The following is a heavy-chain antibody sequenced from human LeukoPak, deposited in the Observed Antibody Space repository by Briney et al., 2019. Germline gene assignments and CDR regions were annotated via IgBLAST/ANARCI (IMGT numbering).Heavy chain of an antibody. J-gene: IGHJ6*02. Sequence: GGSLRLSCAASGFTFSSYEMNWVRQAPGKGLEWVSYISSSGSTIYYADSVKGRFTISRDNAKNSLYLQMNSLRAEDTAVYYCARERVGYCSGGSCYLAEYYYYYGMDVWGQGTTVTVSS. CDR2: ISSSGSTI. D-gene: IGHD2-15*01. CDR3: ARERVGYCSGGSCYLAEYYYYYGMDV. CDR1: GFTFSSYE. V-gene: IGHV3-48*03.